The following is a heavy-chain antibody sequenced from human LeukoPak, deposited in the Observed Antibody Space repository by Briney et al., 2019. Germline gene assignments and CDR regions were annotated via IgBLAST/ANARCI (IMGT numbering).Heavy chain of an antibody. J-gene: IGHJ5*02. CDR3: ARGALGPSFDP. CDR1: GGSISSGGYS. CDR2: IYYSGST. Sequence: PSETLSLTCAVSGGSISSGGYSWSWLRQPPGKGLEWIGYIYYSGSTYYNPSLKSRVTISVDTSKNQFSLKLSSVTAADTAVYYCARGALGPSFDPWGQGTLVTVSS. V-gene: IGHV4-30-4*07.